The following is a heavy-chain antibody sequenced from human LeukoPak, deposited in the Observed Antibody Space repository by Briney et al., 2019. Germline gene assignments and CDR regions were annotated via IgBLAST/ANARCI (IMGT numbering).Heavy chain of an antibody. D-gene: IGHD1-26*01. V-gene: IGHV4-59*01. CDR2: IYYSGST. CDR3: ARGGWDPRPYYYYMDV. Sequence: PSETLSLTCTVSGGSISSYYWSWIRQPPGKGLEWIGYIYYSGSTNYNPSLKSRVTISVDTSKNQFSLKLSSVTAADTAVYYCARGGWDPRPYYYYMDVWGKGTTVTVSS. J-gene: IGHJ6*03. CDR1: GGSISSYY.